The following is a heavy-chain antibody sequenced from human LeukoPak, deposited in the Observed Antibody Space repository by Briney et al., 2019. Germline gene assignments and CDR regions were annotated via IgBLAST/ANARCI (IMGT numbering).Heavy chain of an antibody. D-gene: IGHD3-10*01. Sequence: ASVKVSCKASGYTFSDNYMHWVRQAPGQGLEYMGWIKPNGGGTKYARKFQGRVTMTRDTSISTAYMELNRLRSDDTAVYFCARGTWFGDSLGTDFWGQGTLVIVSS. CDR2: IKPNGGGT. CDR1: GYTFSDNY. V-gene: IGHV1-2*02. CDR3: ARGTWFGDSLGTDF. J-gene: IGHJ4*02.